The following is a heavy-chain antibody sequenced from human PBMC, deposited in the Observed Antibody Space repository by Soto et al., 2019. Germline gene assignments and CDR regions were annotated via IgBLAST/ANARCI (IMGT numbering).Heavy chain of an antibody. D-gene: IGHD6-19*01. J-gene: IGHJ4*02. V-gene: IGHV4-34*01. Sequence: SETLSLTCAVYGGSFSGYYWSWIRQPPGKGLEWIGEINHSGSTNYNPSLKSRVTISVDTSKNQFSLKLSSVTAADTAVYYCARAWAVAGNRTSFFDYWGQGTLVTVSS. CDR2: INHSGST. CDR1: GGSFSGYY. CDR3: ARAWAVAGNRTSFFDY.